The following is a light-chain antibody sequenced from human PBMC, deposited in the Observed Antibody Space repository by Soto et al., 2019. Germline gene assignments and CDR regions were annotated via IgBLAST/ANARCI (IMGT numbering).Light chain of an antibody. Sequence: IVLTQSPGTLSLSPGERATLSCRASQSVSSYLAWYQQKPGQAPRLLIYDASTRATGISARFSGSGSGTDFTLTISSLEPEDFAMYYCQKRSNWPVTFGQGTKVDIK. CDR2: DAS. J-gene: IGKJ1*01. CDR3: QKRSNWPVT. CDR1: QSVSSY. V-gene: IGKV3-11*01.